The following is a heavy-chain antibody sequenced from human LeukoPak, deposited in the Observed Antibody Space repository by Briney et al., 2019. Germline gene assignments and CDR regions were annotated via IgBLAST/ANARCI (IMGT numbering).Heavy chain of an antibody. V-gene: IGHV3-30*01. CDR3: ARMNRGELLGYFQH. CDR1: GFTFSSYA. D-gene: IGHD1-26*01. Sequence: GGSLRLSCAASGFTFSSYAMHWVRQTPGKGLEWVAVISYDGSNKYYADSVKGRFTISRDNSKNTLYLQMNSLRAEDTAVYYCARMNRGELLGYFQHWGQGTLVTVSS. J-gene: IGHJ1*01. CDR2: ISYDGSNK.